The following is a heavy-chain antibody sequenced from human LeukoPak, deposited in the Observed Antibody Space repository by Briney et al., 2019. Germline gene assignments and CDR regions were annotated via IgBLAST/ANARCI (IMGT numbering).Heavy chain of an antibody. CDR2: ISSSSSYI. Sequence: GGSLRLYCAASGFTFSSYSMSWVRQAPGKGLEWVSSISSSSSYIYYADSVKGRFTISRDNAKNSLYLQMNSLRAEDTAVYYCAGPGSYSLYGMDVWGQGTTVTVSS. V-gene: IGHV3-21*01. CDR3: AGPGSYSLYGMDV. D-gene: IGHD3-10*01. CDR1: GFTFSSYS. J-gene: IGHJ6*02.